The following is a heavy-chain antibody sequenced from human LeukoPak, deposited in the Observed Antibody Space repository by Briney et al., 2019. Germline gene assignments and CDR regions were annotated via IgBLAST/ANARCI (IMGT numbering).Heavy chain of an antibody. CDR3: AKPLSSGWYLDYFDS. D-gene: IGHD6-19*01. V-gene: IGHV3-23*01. CDR1: GFTFSSYT. Sequence: GGSLRLSCAASGFTFSSYTMSWVRQAPGKGLEWVSAISGSGGSTYYADSVKGRFTISRDNSKNTLYLQTNSLRAEDTAVYYCAKPLSSGWYLDYFDSWGQGTLVTVSS. CDR2: ISGSGGST. J-gene: IGHJ4*02.